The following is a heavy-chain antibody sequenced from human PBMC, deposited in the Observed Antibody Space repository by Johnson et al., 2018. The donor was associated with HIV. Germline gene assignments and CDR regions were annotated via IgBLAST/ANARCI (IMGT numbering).Heavy chain of an antibody. J-gene: IGHJ3*02. CDR3: TKDGQPYYNFWSASPDVFDI. CDR2: INWNGGSTI. CDR1: GFTFDDYG. D-gene: IGHD3-3*01. V-gene: IGHV3-20*04. Sequence: VQLVESGGGVVRPGGSLRLSCAASGFTFDDYGMNWVRQAPGKGLEWVSGINWNGGSTIYYADSVKGRFTISRDNAKNSLYLQINSLRAEDTAVYYCTKDGQPYYNFWSASPDVFDIWGQGTMVTVSS.